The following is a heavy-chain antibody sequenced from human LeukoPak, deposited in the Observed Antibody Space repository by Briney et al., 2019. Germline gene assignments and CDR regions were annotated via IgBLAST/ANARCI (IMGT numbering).Heavy chain of an antibody. D-gene: IGHD3-10*01. CDR3: TLRGSGSHYEGASVY. Sequence: PGGSLRLFCVVSGFSVTSECMSWVRQAPGKGLEGVSVIYRGGSTYYADSVKGRLTISRDSANNTLYLQMNRLRAEDTAVYYCTLRGSGSHYEGASVYWGQGALVTVPS. CDR2: IYRGGST. CDR1: GFSVTSEC. V-gene: IGHV3-66*01. J-gene: IGHJ4*02.